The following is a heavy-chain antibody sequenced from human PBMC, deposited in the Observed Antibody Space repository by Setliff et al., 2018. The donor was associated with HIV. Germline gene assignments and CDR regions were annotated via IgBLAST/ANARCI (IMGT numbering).Heavy chain of an antibody. CDR2: ISPNGDIT. Sequence: GGSLRLSCAASGFTLSPYAINWVRQAPGKGLEWISAISPNGDITYYAASVQGRFTISRDNSKNTVYLQMSSLIAEDTALYYCANYGDYWGQGTLVTVSS. D-gene: IGHD4-17*01. CDR3: ANYGDY. CDR1: GFTLSPYA. V-gene: IGHV3-23*01. J-gene: IGHJ4*02.